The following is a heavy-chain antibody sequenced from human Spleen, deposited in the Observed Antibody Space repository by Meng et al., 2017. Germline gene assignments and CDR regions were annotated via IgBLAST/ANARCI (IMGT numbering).Heavy chain of an antibody. CDR1: GGSISSSNW. CDR3: ARGVIAGTTYERFDP. V-gene: IGHV4-4*02. Sequence: QGQLQQWGAGLLKPSETLSLTCAVSGGSISSSNWWSWVRQPPGKGLEWIGEIYHSGSTNYNPSLKSRVTISVDTSKNQFSLKLSSVTAADTAVYYCARGVIAGTTYERFDPWGQGTLVTVSS. D-gene: IGHD3-16*02. J-gene: IGHJ5*02. CDR2: IYHSGST.